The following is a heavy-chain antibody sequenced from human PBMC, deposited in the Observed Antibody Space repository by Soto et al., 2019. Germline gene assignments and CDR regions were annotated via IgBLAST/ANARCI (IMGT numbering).Heavy chain of an antibody. D-gene: IGHD3-22*01. Sequence: ASVKVSCKVSGYTLTELSMHWVRQAPGKGLEWMGGFDPEDGETIYAQKFQGRVTMTEDTSTDTAYMELSSLRSEDTAVYYCATVLPPGSWLSFHDDWFDPWGQGTLVTVSS. J-gene: IGHJ5*02. CDR3: ATVLPPGSWLSFHDDWFDP. CDR1: GYTLTELS. V-gene: IGHV1-24*01. CDR2: FDPEDGET.